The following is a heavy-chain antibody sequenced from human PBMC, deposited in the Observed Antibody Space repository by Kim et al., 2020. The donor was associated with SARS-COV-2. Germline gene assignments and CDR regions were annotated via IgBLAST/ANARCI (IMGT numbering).Heavy chain of an antibody. CDR3: TTDGGSSYGYLVY. V-gene: IGHV3-15*01. D-gene: IGHD5-18*01. J-gene: IGHJ4*02. Sequence: YAAPVKDRFTISRDDSKNTLYLQMNSLKIEDTAVYYCTTDGGSSYGYLVYWGQGTLVTVSS.